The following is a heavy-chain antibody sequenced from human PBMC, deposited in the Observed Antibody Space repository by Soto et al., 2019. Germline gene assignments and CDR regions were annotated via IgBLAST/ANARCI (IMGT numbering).Heavy chain of an antibody. CDR1: GDPISSSKW. CDR2: IDQNGIT. CDR3: ARLNRDYYYYGMDV. Sequence: PSETLSLTCAVSGDPISSSKWWTWVRQTPGKGLEWIGKIDQNGITNYNPSLESRVTILKDNSKNQLSLKLTPVTAVDSAVYYCARLNRDYYYYGMDVWGQGATVTVSS. V-gene: IGHV4-4*02. J-gene: IGHJ6*02.